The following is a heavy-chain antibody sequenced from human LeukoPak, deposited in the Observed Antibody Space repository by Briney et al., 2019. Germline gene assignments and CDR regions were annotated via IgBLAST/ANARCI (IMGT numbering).Heavy chain of an antibody. CDR1: GFTFSSYS. CDR2: IYSGGST. Sequence: GGSLRLSCAASGFTFSSYSMNWVRQAPGKGLEWVSVIYSGGSTYYADSVKGRFTISRDNSKNTLYLQMNSLRAEDTAVHYCARVKMHYYDSSGYYYEPYFDYWGQGTLVTVSS. V-gene: IGHV3-66*01. J-gene: IGHJ4*02. D-gene: IGHD3-22*01. CDR3: ARVKMHYYDSSGYYYEPYFDY.